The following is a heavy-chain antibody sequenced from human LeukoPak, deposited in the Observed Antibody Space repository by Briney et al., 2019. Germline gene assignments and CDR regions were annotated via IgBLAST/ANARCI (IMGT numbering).Heavy chain of an antibody. J-gene: IGHJ4*02. D-gene: IGHD2-15*01. V-gene: IGHV3-33*01. CDR3: ARYCSGGTCYVGLI. Sequence: GGSLRLSCAASGFTFSTYGTHWVRQAPGKGLEWVAVIRSDGSSEYYADSVKGRFITSRDNSKNTLYLQMNSLRAEDTAVYYCARYCSGGTCYVGLIWGQGTLVTVSS. CDR1: GFTFSTYG. CDR2: IRSDGSSE.